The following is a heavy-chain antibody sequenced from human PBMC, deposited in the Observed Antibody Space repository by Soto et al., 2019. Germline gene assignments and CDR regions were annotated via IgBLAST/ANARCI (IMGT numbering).Heavy chain of an antibody. V-gene: IGHV3-23*01. CDR2: ITSTGGDP. D-gene: IGHD6-25*01. CDR3: TKAASDRHHMDV. Sequence: GGSLRLSCATSGFTFSNFVMRWGRQTPGQGLEWVSTITSTGGDPYYTDPVKVRFTISRDKSKNTLYLQMSSLRAADTALYYSTKAASDRHHMDVWGQGTTVTVSS. CDR1: GFTFSNFV. J-gene: IGHJ6*02.